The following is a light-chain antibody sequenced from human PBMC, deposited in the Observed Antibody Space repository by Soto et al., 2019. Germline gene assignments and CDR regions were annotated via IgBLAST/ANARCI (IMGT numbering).Light chain of an antibody. CDR2: GAS. V-gene: IGKV3-15*01. Sequence: EIVMTHSPATLSVSPGERATLSCRASQNVGTNLAWYQQRAGQAPRLLIYGASTRAFGVAARFSGGGSGTEFTLTISSLQSEDFAVYHCQQYNNGPPWTFGQGTKVDIK. CDR3: QQYNNGPPWT. CDR1: QNVGTN. J-gene: IGKJ1*01.